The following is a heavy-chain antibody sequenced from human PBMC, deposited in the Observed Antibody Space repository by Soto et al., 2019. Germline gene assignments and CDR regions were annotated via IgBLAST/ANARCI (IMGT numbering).Heavy chain of an antibody. J-gene: IGHJ4*02. CDR2: MYWNDDK. CDR1: GFSLSTSGVG. D-gene: IGHD6-19*01. Sequence: QITLKESGPTLVKPTQTLTLTCTFSGFSLSTSGVGVGWIRQPPGKALEWLGFMYWNDDKRYSPSLKSRLTITKDTSKDQVVLTMTNMDPVDTATYYCAHRLSTTGWDGNYFDFWGQGTLVTVSS. V-gene: IGHV2-5*01. CDR3: AHRLSTTGWDGNYFDF.